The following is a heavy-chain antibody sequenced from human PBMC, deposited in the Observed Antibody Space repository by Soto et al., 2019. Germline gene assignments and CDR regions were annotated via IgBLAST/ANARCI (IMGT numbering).Heavy chain of an antibody. V-gene: IGHV4-59*01. Sequence: SETLSLTCSVSGGSINNYYWTWIRQSPGKGLEWIGYTHYSGSSSYRASYNPSLRSRVTISVDPAKHQFSLTVKSVTAADTALYYCASVRASASNLVPYYLDFWGQGALVTVS. J-gene: IGHJ4*02. CDR1: GGSINNYY. D-gene: IGHD2-2*01. CDR2: THYSGSS. CDR3: ASVRASASNLVPYYLDF.